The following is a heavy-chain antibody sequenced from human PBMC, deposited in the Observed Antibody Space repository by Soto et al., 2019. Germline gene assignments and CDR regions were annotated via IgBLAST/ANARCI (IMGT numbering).Heavy chain of an antibody. CDR3: ARAGQYYDASGYAN. CDR1: GYSFATSG. V-gene: IGHV1-18*01. D-gene: IGHD3-22*01. J-gene: IGHJ4*02. Sequence: QVKLVQSGTEVKKPGASIKVSCKASGYSFATSGMSWVRQAPGQGLEWMGWISAYNGNTNYDQNLQDRVTMTTDTSTSTAYLEVRNLRSDDTAVYYCARAGQYYDASGYANWGQGTLFTVSS. CDR2: ISAYNGNT.